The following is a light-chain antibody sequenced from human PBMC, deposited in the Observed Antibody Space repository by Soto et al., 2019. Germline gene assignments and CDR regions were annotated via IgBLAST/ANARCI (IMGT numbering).Light chain of an antibody. Sequence: QSFLTQPRSVSGSPGQSVTISCTGTSSPVGGYHYVSWYQQFPGKAPKLMIYAVSQRPSGVPDRFSGSESGNTASLTISGLQAEDEADYYCCSYAGRYTYVFGTGTKVTVL. CDR2: AVS. V-gene: IGLV2-11*01. CDR3: CSYAGRYTYV. CDR1: SSPVGGYHY. J-gene: IGLJ1*01.